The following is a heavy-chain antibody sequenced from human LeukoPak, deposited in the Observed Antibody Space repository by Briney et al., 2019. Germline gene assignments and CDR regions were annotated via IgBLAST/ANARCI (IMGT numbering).Heavy chain of an antibody. Sequence: PSETLSLTCTVSGGSISSSSYYWGWIRQPPGKGLEWIGSIYYSGSTYYNPSLKSRVTISVDTSKNQFSLKLSSVTAADTAVYYCARRVLSGWYPNFDYWGQGTLVTVS. V-gene: IGHV4-39*01. J-gene: IGHJ4*02. D-gene: IGHD6-19*01. CDR3: ARRVLSGWYPNFDY. CDR2: IYYSGST. CDR1: GGSISSSSYY.